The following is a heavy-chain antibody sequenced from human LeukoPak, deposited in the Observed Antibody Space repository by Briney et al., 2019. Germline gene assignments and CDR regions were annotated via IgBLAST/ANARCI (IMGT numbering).Heavy chain of an antibody. CDR3: AKDSNAYSSGWYFY. D-gene: IGHD6-19*01. CDR1: GFTVNSNY. J-gene: IGHJ4*02. CDR2: IYSGGST. Sequence: PGGSLRLSCAASGFTVNSNYMSWVRQAPGKGLEWVSVIYSGGSTYYADSVKGRFTISRDNSKNTLYLQMNSLRAEDTAVYYCAKDSNAYSSGWYFYWGQGTLVTVSS. V-gene: IGHV3-53*01.